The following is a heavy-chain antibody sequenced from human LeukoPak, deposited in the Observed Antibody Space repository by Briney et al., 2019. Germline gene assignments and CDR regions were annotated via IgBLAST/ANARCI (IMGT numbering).Heavy chain of an antibody. Sequence: SETLSLTSTVSVGSITSDTWRWIRQRPGRGLEWVGYIYNSGSTKYNTSPKSRVTISVATSKNQSSPKLSSVTAADTAVYYCARHPRVVGATPPEPYWGQGTLVTVSS. CDR2: IYNSGST. CDR3: ARHPRVVGATPPEPY. V-gene: IGHV4-59*08. J-gene: IGHJ4*02. CDR1: VGSITSDT. D-gene: IGHD1-26*01.